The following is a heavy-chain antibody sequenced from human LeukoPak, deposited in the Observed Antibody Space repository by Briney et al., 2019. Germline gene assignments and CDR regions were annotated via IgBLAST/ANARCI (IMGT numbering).Heavy chain of an antibody. J-gene: IGHJ4*02. D-gene: IGHD6-13*01. CDR3: ARVKGGIAAAGNYFDY. Sequence: GGSLRLSCAASGFTLSSYTMNWVRQGPGKGLEWVALVSYDGGSKYYADSVKGRITISRDNSKNTLHLQMNSLRTEDTAVYYCARVKGGIAAAGNYFDYWGQGTLVTVSS. CDR2: VSYDGGSK. V-gene: IGHV3-30-3*01. CDR1: GFTLSSYT.